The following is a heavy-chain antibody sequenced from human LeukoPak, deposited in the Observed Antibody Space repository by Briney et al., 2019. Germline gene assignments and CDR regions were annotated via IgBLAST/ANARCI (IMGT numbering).Heavy chain of an antibody. Sequence: LETLSLTCAVYGGSFSGYYWSWICQPPGKGLEWIGEINHSGSTNYNPSLKSRVTISVDTSKNQFSLKLSSVTAADTAVYYCAGQRAYYYGSGSYYGFDYWGQGTLVTVSS. CDR1: GGSFSGYY. J-gene: IGHJ4*02. D-gene: IGHD3-10*01. V-gene: IGHV4-34*01. CDR2: INHSGST. CDR3: AGQRAYYYGSGSYYGFDY.